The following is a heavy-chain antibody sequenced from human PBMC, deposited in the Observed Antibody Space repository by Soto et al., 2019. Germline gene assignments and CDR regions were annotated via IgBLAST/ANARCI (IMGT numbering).Heavy chain of an antibody. V-gene: IGHV4-30-4*01. D-gene: IGHD2-15*01. CDR3: ARGRYCLTGRCFPNWFDS. J-gene: IGHJ5*01. CDR2: IYKSTTT. CDR1: VDSISTVDYF. Sequence: PSETLSLTCSFSVDSISTVDYFWAWIRQPPGQALEYIGYIYKSTTTYYNPSFESRVAISLDTSKSQLSLNVTSVTAADTAVYFCARGRYCLTGRCFPNWFDSWGQGTLVTSPQ.